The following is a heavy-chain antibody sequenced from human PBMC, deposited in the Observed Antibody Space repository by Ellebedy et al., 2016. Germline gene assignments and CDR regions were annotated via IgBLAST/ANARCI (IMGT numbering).Heavy chain of an antibody. J-gene: IGHJ4*02. CDR2: IGTAGDT. D-gene: IGHD3-16*01. V-gene: IGHV3-13*01. CDR3: VRGGTGFLGY. Sequence: GESLKISXAASGFTFSSYDMHWVRQATGKGLEWVSAIGTAGDTYYPSSVKGRFTISRENAKNSLYLQMNSLRAGDTAVYYCVRGGTGFLGYWGQGTLVTVSS. CDR1: GFTFSSYD.